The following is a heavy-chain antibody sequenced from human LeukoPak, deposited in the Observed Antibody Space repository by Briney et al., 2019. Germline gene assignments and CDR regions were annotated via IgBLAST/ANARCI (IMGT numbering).Heavy chain of an antibody. Sequence: SETLSLTCTVSGGSISSYYWSWIRQPAGKGLEWIGRIYTSGSTNYNPSLKSRVTMSVDTSKNQFSLKLSSVTAADTAVYYCARYYDSSGYRGFDYWGQGTLVTVSS. CDR2: IYTSGST. D-gene: IGHD3-22*01. J-gene: IGHJ4*02. CDR1: GGSISSYY. V-gene: IGHV4-4*07. CDR3: ARYYDSSGYRGFDY.